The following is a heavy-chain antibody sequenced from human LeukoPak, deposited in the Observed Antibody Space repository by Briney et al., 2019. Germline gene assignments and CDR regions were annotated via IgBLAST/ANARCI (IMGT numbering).Heavy chain of an antibody. J-gene: IGHJ4*02. CDR3: AGYSSGWYSPEDY. Sequence: PGGSPRLSCAASGFTFSSYAMHWVRQAPGKGLEWVAVISYDGSNKYYADSVKGRFTISRDNSKNTLYLQMNSLRAEDTAVYYCAGYSSGWYSPEDYWGQGTLVTVSS. CDR2: ISYDGSNK. CDR1: GFTFSSYA. D-gene: IGHD6-19*01. V-gene: IGHV3-30-3*01.